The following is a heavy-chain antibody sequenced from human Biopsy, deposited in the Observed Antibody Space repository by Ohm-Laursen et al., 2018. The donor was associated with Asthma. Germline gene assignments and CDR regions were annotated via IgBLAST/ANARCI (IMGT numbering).Heavy chain of an antibody. J-gene: IGHJ4*02. CDR1: GYSLTDLS. CDR2: RDHEEGGT. V-gene: IGHV1-24*01. D-gene: IGHD4-17*01. CDR3: ASDFPKDYVRYNFQF. Sequence: ASVKVSCKISGYSLTDLSMHWVRQAPGQGLEWMGGRDHEEGGTVNARRFQGRVTMTEDTSTDTAYMELSSLSSDDTAVYYCASDFPKDYVRYNFQFWGQGALVTVSS.